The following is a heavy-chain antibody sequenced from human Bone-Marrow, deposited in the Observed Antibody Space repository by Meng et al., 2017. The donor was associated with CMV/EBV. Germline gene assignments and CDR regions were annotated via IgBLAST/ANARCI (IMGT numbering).Heavy chain of an antibody. CDR3: ARDRGLHGWFDP. D-gene: IGHD3-10*01. V-gene: IGHV1-8*03. CDR1: GYTFTSYD. J-gene: IGHJ5*02. Sequence: ASVKVSCKASGYTFTSYDINWVRQATGQGLEWMGWMNPNSGNTGYAQKFQGRVTITRNTSISTAYMELSSLRSEDTAVYYCARDRGLHGWFDPWGQGTLVTVSS. CDR2: MNPNSGNT.